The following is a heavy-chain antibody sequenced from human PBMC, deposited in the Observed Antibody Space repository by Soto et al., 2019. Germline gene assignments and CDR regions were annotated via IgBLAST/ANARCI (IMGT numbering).Heavy chain of an antibody. CDR2: IYPGDSDT. D-gene: IGHD3-22*01. V-gene: IGHV5-51*01. J-gene: IGHJ4*02. CDR3: ARGIRASYYYDSSGYYYPLLDY. CDR1: GYSFTSYW. Sequence: GESLKISCKGSGYSFTSYWIGWVRQMPGKGLEWMGIIYPGDSDTRYSPSFQGQVTISADKSISTAYLQWSSLKASDTAMYYCARGIRASYYYDSSGYYYPLLDYWGQGTLVTVSS.